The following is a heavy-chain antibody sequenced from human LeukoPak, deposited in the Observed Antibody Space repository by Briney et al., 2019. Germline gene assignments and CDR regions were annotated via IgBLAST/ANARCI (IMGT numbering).Heavy chain of an antibody. Sequence: PGGSLRLSCAASGFSFSDYYMTYIRQAPGRGLEWVSYISGSGTTTYYADSVKGRFTISRDNAKNSLYLQMNSLRAEDTAVYYCANSGALRGGSDYWGQGTLVTVSS. V-gene: IGHV3-11*04. CDR2: ISGSGTTT. J-gene: IGHJ4*02. D-gene: IGHD3-16*01. CDR1: GFSFSDYY. CDR3: ANSGALRGGSDY.